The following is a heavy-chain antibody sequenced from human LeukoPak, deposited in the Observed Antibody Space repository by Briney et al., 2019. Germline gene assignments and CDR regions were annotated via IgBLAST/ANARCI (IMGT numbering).Heavy chain of an antibody. CDR3: AREGDCSSTSCYADY. D-gene: IGHD2-2*01. Sequence: QPLSLTCTISGDSVSSNSAAWNWIRQSPSRGLEWLCRTYYMSKWYNDYAVSVKSRITINPDTSKNQFSLQLNSVTPEDTAVYYCAREGDCSSTSCYADYWGQGTLVTVSS. CDR2: TYYMSKWYN. J-gene: IGHJ4*02. V-gene: IGHV6-1*01. CDR1: GDSVSSNSAA.